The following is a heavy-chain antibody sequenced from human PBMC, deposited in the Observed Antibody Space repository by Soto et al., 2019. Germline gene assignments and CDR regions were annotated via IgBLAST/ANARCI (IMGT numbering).Heavy chain of an antibody. J-gene: IGHJ4*02. V-gene: IGHV4-59*08. Sequence: TSETLSLTCTVSGGSISSYYWSWIRQPPGKGLEWIGCIYYSGSTNYNPSLKSRVTISVDTSKNQFSLKLSSVTAADTAVYYCARGYCSGGSCYPIDEWGQGTMGTGSS. D-gene: IGHD2-15*01. CDR1: GGSISSYY. CDR3: ARGYCSGGSCYPIDE. CDR2: IYYSGST.